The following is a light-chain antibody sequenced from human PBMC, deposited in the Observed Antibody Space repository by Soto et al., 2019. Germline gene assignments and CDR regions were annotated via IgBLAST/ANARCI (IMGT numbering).Light chain of an antibody. V-gene: IGKV3-20*01. CDR3: QQYGSSPLLT. CDR1: QSFSRSY. Sequence: EIVLTQSPGTLSLSPGERATLSCRASQSFSRSYLAWYQQKPGQAPRLLIYGASSRANGIPDRFSGSGSGTDFTLTISRLEPEDFAVYYCQQYGSSPLLTFGGGTKVEI. J-gene: IGKJ4*01. CDR2: GAS.